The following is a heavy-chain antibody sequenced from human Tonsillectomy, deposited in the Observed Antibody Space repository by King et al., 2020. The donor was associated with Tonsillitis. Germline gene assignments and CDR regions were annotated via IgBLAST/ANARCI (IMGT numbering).Heavy chain of an antibody. CDR3: ARGGYYDSSGYYQLDY. J-gene: IGHJ4*02. CDR1: GGSISSYY. CDR2: IYYSGST. V-gene: IGHV4-59*01. D-gene: IGHD3-22*01. Sequence: QLQESGPGLVKPSETLSLTCTVSGGSISSYYWSWIRQPPGKGLEWIGYIYYSGSTNYNPSLESRVTISVDTSKNQFSLKLSSVTAADTAVYYCARGGYYDSSGYYQLDYWGQGTLVTVSS.